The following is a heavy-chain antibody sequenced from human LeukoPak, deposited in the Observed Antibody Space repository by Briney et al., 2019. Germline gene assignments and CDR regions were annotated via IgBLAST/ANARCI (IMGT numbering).Heavy chain of an antibody. V-gene: IGHV3-74*01. J-gene: IGHJ4*02. D-gene: IGHD3-22*01. Sequence: GGSLRLSCAASGXTFRSSWMHWVRQAPGKGLAWVSRINPDGSTTTYADSVEGRFTISRDNAKSTLYLQMDSLRAEDTAVYYCARAMISESDYWGQGTLVTVSS. CDR3: ARAMISESDY. CDR1: GXTFRSSW. CDR2: INPDGSTT.